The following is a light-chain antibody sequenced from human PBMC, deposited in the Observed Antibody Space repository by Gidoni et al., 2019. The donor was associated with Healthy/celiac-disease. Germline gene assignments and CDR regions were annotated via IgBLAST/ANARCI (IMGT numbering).Light chain of an antibody. Sequence: EIVMTQSPATLSVSPGERATRSCRASQSVSSNLAWYQQKPGQAPRLLIYGASTRATGIPARFSGSGSGTEFTLTISSLQSEDFAVYYCQQYNNWLTWTFXQXTKVEIK. J-gene: IGKJ1*01. CDR1: QSVSSN. CDR3: QQYNNWLTWT. V-gene: IGKV3-15*01. CDR2: GAS.